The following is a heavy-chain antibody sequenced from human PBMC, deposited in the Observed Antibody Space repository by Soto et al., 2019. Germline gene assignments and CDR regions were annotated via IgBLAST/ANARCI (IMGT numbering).Heavy chain of an antibody. CDR2: TSFDGSNK. J-gene: IGHJ3*02. CDR3: ARSIPLSGKSVHDAFDI. D-gene: IGHD1-20*01. Sequence: QVQLVESGGGAVQPGTSLRLSCAGSGFTFSRFAMNWVRQAPGKGLEWVAVTSFDGSNKYYADSVKGRFTISRDNFTNTLYLQLNSLRADDTATYYCARSIPLSGKSVHDAFDIWGRGTVVTVSA. CDR1: GFTFSRFA. V-gene: IGHV3-30-3*01.